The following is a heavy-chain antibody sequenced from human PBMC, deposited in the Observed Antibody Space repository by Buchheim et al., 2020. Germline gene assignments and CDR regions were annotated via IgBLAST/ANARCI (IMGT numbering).Heavy chain of an antibody. V-gene: IGHV3-7*03. CDR1: GFTFSSYW. CDR2: IKQDGSEK. Sequence: EVQLVESGGGLVQPGGSLRLSCAASGFTFSSYWMSWVRQAPGKGLEWVANIKQDGSEKYYVDSVKGRFTISRDNAKNSLYPQMNSLGAEDTAVYYCARVWEGGDYYYGMDVWGQGTT. CDR3: ARVWEGGDYYYGMDV. J-gene: IGHJ6*02. D-gene: IGHD1-26*01.